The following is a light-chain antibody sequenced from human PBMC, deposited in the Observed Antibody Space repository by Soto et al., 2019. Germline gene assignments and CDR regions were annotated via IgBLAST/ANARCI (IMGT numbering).Light chain of an antibody. CDR1: QSVSRY. CDR2: AAS. J-gene: IGKJ5*01. CDR3: QQSYITPPIT. Sequence: DVQMTESLASLPSLXGDRSTSTCRASQSVSRYLNWYQHQTGKAPKLLINAASNLRSGVPSRFSGSGSGTDFTLTIDGLQPEDFAVYYCQQSYITPPITFGQGTRLEIK. V-gene: IGKV1-39*01.